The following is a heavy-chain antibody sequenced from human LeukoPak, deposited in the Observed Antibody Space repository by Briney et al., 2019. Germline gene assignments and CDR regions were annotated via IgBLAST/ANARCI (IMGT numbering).Heavy chain of an antibody. V-gene: IGHV1-69*05. D-gene: IGHD1-26*01. CDR3: ARGPNSGSYYFDY. J-gene: IGHJ4*02. CDR2: IIPIFDTA. Sequence: SVKVSRKPSGCRVSSYAISWVRQAPAKGLEWMGRIIPIFDTANYAQNCQGRVMITTDESTSTAYMELSSLRSEDTAVYYGARGPNSGSYYFDYWGQGTLVTASS. CDR1: GCRVSSYA.